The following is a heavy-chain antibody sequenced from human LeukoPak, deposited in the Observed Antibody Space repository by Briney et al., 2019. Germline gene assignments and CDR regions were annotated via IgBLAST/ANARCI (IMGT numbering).Heavy chain of an antibody. CDR3: ARDGQQQLVLLGYYYYYGMDV. J-gene: IGHJ6*02. Sequence: GASVKVSCKASGGTFSSYAISWVRQAPGQGLEWMGGIIPIFGTANYAQKFQGRVTITADESTSTAYMELSSLRSEDTAVYYCARDGQQQLVLLGYYYYYGMDVWGQGTTVTVSS. CDR2: IIPIFGTA. D-gene: IGHD6-13*01. V-gene: IGHV1-69*13. CDR1: GGTFSSYA.